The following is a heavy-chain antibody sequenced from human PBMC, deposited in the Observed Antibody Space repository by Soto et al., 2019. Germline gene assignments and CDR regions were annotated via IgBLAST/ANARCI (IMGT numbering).Heavy chain of an antibody. Sequence: QVQLVQSGAEVKKPGSSVKVSCKASGGTFSSYAISWVRQAPGQGLEWMGGIIPIFGTAKYAQKFQGRVTITADESTSTAYMELSSLRSEDTAVYYCARKEGIQLWSYYYYGMDVWGQGTTVTVSS. J-gene: IGHJ6*02. V-gene: IGHV1-69*12. CDR2: IIPIFGTA. CDR1: GGTFSSYA. D-gene: IGHD5-18*01. CDR3: ARKEGIQLWSYYYYGMDV.